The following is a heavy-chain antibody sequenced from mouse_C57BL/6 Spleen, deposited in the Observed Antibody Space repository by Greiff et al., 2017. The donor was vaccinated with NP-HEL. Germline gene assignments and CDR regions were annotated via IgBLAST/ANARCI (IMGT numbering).Heavy chain of an antibody. CDR1: GYAFSSSW. D-gene: IGHD1-1*02. CDR3: ARSGYYFGAY. CDR2: IYPGDGDT. Sequence: VHLVESGPELVKPGASVKISCKASGYAFSSSWMNWVKQRPGKGLEWIGRIYPGDGDTNYNGKFKGKATLTADKSSSTAYMHLSSLTSEDSAVYFCARSGYYFGAYWGQGTLVTVSA. J-gene: IGHJ3*01. V-gene: IGHV1-82*01.